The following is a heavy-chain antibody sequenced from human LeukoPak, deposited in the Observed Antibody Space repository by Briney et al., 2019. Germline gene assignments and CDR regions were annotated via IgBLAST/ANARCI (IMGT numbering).Heavy chain of an antibody. CDR3: ARVGSYYDILDIFDY. CDR2: ISAYNGNT. J-gene: IGHJ4*02. D-gene: IGHD3-9*01. Sequence: ASVKVSCKASGYTFTSYGISWVRQAPGQGLEWMGWISAYNGNTNYAQKLQGRVTMTTDTSTSTAYMELRSLRSDDTAVYYCARVGSYYDILDIFDYWGQGTLVTVSS. V-gene: IGHV1-18*01. CDR1: GYTFTSYG.